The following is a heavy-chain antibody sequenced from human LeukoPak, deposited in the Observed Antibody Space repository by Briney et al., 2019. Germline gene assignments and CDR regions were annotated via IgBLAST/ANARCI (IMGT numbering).Heavy chain of an antibody. CDR1: GGSISSGNW. CDR2: IYHSGNT. CDR3: ARGASRHFDY. J-gene: IGHJ4*02. V-gene: IGHV4-4*02. Sequence: SGTLSLTCAVSGGSISSGNWWSWVRQPPGKGLEWIGEIYHSGNTNFSPSLKSRVTTSVDKSKNQFSLDLISVTAAETAVYYCARGASRHFDYWGQGALVTVSS.